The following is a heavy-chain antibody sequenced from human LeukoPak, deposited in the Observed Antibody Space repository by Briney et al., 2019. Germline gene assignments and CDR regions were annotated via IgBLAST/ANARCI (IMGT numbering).Heavy chain of an antibody. D-gene: IGHD1-1*01. V-gene: IGHV1-2*02. Sequence: ASVKVSCKASGYSFTDSYIHWVRQAPGQGLEWMGWINPNDGGTHYAQRFQGRVTMTRDTSISTAYMELSSLRSDDTAVYYCARYNSERDALDIWGQGTVVTVSS. J-gene: IGHJ3*02. CDR2: INPNDGGT. CDR3: ARYNSERDALDI. CDR1: GYSFTDSY.